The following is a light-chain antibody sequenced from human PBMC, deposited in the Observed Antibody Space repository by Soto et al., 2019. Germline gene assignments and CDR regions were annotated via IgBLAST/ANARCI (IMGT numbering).Light chain of an antibody. J-gene: IGKJ1*01. V-gene: IGKV1-5*03. CDR1: QTISSW. CDR2: KTS. CDR3: QQYNSYPWT. Sequence: DIQMTQSPSTLSASVGDRVTITCRASQTISSWLAWYQQKPGKAPKLLMYKTSSLESGVPSRFSGSRSGTEFTLTISSLQPDDFATYFCQQYNSYPWTFGQGTTGDIK.